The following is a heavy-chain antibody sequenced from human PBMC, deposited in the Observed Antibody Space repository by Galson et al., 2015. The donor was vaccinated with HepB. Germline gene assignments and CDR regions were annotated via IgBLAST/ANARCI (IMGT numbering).Heavy chain of an antibody. CDR2: LSYDGSNK. D-gene: IGHD6-19*01. J-gene: IGHJ4*02. CDR3: ASDPLAVATPYFDY. V-gene: IGHV3-30*04. CDR1: GFTFSSYI. Sequence: SLRLSCAASGFTFSSYIMHWVREARGKGLEWVAGLSYDGSNKYYADSVKGRFTISRDNSKNTLYLQMHSLRAEDTAVYYGASDPLAVATPYFDYWGQGTLVTVSS.